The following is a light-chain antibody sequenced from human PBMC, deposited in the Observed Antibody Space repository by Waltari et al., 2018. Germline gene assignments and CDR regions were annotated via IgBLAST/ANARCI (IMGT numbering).Light chain of an antibody. CDR2: VNSDGSH. CDR3: ATGGHGTLV. CDR1: SGHSSNV. J-gene: IGLJ3*02. V-gene: IGLV4-69*01. Sequence: QLVLTQSPSASASLGASVKLTCTLSSGHSSNVIAWLQQQPEKGPRYLMKVNSDGSHSKGDDLPVRFSASTAAAERFPTLSRHQSDDGDDYYCATGGHGTLVFGGGTKLTVL.